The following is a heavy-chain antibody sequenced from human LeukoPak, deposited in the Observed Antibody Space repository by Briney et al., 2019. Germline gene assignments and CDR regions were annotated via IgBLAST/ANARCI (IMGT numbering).Heavy chain of an antibody. J-gene: IGHJ4*02. V-gene: IGHV4-39*01. CDR2: INHSGST. CDR1: GGSISSSSYF. CDR3: ARGPTYQPIDF. Sequence: SETLSLTCTVFGGSISSSSYFWGRIRQPAGKGLEWIGEINHSGSTNYNPSLKSRVTISVDTSKKQFSLKLSSVTAADTAVYYCARGPTYQPIDFWGQGTLVTVSS. D-gene: IGHD2-2*01.